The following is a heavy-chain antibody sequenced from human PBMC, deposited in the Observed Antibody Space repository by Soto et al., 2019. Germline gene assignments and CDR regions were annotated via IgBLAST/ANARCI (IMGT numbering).Heavy chain of an antibody. V-gene: IGHV4-59*08. CDR3: ARQDCSGGSCYSLEYYFDY. CDR1: GGSISSYY. Sequence: SSETLSLTCTVSGGSISSYYWSWIRQPPGKGLEWIGYIYYSGSTNYNPSLKSRVTISVDTSKNQFSLKLSSVTAADTAVYYCARQDCSGGSCYSLEYYFDYWGQGTLVTVPQ. J-gene: IGHJ4*02. CDR2: IYYSGST. D-gene: IGHD2-15*01.